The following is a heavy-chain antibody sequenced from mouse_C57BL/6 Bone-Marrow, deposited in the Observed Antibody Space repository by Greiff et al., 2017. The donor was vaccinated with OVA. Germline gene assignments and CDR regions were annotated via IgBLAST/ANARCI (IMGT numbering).Heavy chain of an antibody. CDR1: GYTFTSYW. CDR2: IHPNSGST. V-gene: IGHV1-64*01. Sequence: QVQLKQPGAEPVKPGASVKLSCKASGYTFTSYWMHWVKQRPGQGLEWIGMIHPNSGSTNYNEKFKSKATLTVDKSSSTAYMQLSSLTSEDSAVYYCARRGLRSFYAMDYWGQGTSVTVSS. J-gene: IGHJ4*01. CDR3: ARRGLRSFYAMDY. D-gene: IGHD2-2*01.